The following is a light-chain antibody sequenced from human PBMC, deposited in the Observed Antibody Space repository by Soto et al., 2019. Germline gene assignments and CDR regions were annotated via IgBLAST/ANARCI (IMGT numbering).Light chain of an antibody. Sequence: QSVLTQPPSVSGAPGQRVTISCTGGTSNIGAGYDVHWYQQLPGTAPKLLIYGNSNRPSGVPDRFSGSKSGTSASLAITGPQAEDGGDYYRQANDSSLGGYVFGTGTKLTV. CDR1: TSNIGAGYD. J-gene: IGLJ1*01. V-gene: IGLV1-40*01. CDR2: GNS. CDR3: QANDSSLGGYV.